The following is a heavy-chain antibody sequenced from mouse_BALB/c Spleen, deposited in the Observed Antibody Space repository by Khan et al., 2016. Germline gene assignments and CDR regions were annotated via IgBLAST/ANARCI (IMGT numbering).Heavy chain of an antibody. D-gene: IGHD2-1*01. CDR2: INPSTGYT. V-gene: IGHV1-7*01. CDR3: ARCADYANYVVAY. Sequence: QVQLQQSGAELAKPGASVKMSCKASGYTFTSYWMHWVKQRPGQGLAWIGYINPSTGYTEYNQKFKDQATLTADQYSSTAYLQLSSLTSEVSAVXYCARCADYANYVVAYWGQGTRVTVPA. J-gene: IGHJ3*01. CDR1: GYTFTSYW.